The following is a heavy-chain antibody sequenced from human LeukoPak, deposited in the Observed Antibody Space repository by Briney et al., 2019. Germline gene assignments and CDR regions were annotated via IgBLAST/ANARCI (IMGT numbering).Heavy chain of an antibody. V-gene: IGHV1-69*06. CDR2: IIPIFGTA. Sequence: SVKVSCKASGGTFSSYAISWVRQAPGQGLEWMGGIIPIFGTANYAQKFQGRVTITADKSTSTAYMELSSLRSEDTAVYYCARGYHRYYYGSGRWYNWFDPWGQGTLVTVSS. CDR3: ARGYHRYYYGSGRWYNWFDP. J-gene: IGHJ5*02. CDR1: GGTFSSYA. D-gene: IGHD3-10*01.